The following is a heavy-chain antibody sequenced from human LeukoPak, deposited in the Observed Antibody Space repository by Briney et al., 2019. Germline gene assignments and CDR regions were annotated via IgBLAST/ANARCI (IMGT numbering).Heavy chain of an antibody. D-gene: IGHD2-15*01. V-gene: IGHV1-18*01. CDR3: ARTSGGTYCYYGMDV. CDR1: GYTFTSYG. CDR2: ISAYNGNS. J-gene: IGHJ6*02. Sequence: ASVKVSCKASGYTFTSYGISWVRQAPGQGLEWMGWISAYNGNSNYALKLQGRVTMTTDTSTSTAYMELRSLRSDDTAVYYCARTSGGTYCYYGMDVWGQGTTVTVSS.